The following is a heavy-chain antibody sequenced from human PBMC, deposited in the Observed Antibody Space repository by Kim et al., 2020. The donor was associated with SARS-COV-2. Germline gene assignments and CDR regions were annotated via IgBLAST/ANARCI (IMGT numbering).Heavy chain of an antibody. CDR3: ARTVEMATINYFDY. Sequence: ASVKVSCKASGYTFTSYGISWVRQAPGQGLEWMGWISAYNGNTNYAQKLQGRVTMTTDTSTSTAYMELRSLRSDDTAVYYCARTVEMATINYFDYWGQGTLVTVSS. J-gene: IGHJ4*02. CDR2: ISAYNGNT. V-gene: IGHV1-18*01. D-gene: IGHD2-21*01. CDR1: GYTFTSYG.